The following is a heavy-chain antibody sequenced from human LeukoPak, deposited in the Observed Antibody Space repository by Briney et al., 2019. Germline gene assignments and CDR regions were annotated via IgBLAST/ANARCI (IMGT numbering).Heavy chain of an antibody. Sequence: GALRLSCAASGFTFSNYNINWVRQAPGKGLEWVSVIHSDGTTYYADSVRGRFTISTDNFKNSLFLQMNSMGADDTAVYYCVREGTPGRQLFDLWGRGTLVTVSS. J-gene: IGHJ2*01. CDR1: GFTFSNYN. CDR2: IHSDGTT. V-gene: IGHV3-53*01. D-gene: IGHD6-13*01. CDR3: VREGTPGRQLFDL.